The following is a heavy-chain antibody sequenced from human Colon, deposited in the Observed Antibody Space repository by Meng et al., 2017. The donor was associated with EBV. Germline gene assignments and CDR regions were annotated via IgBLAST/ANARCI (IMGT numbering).Heavy chain of an antibody. Sequence: LKLWGAVLLTFTVDGGGFSCYVWGWVRPAPGKGRGGIGKVSHPGSANYNTSLKGRVTISVDASEKQCSLRLTSVTAADSAVFSFARVPTTGYKDHWGQGTLVTVSS. CDR3: ARVPTTGYKDH. V-gene: IGHV4-34*01. CDR1: GGGFSCYV. CDR2: VSHPGSA. D-gene: IGHD3-9*01. J-gene: IGHJ4*02.